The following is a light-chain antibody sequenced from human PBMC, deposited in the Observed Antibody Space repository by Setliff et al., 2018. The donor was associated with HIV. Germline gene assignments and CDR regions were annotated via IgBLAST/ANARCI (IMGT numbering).Light chain of an antibody. V-gene: IGLV2-14*01. Sequence: QSALTQPASVSGSPGQSITISCTGSSSDVGGYKYVSWYQQHPGKAPKLIIYDVTNRPSGVSNRFSGSKSGNTASLTISGLQAEDEADYYCNSYTSSATIIFGGGTKVTVL. CDR3: NSYTSSATII. CDR1: SSDVGGYKY. J-gene: IGLJ2*01. CDR2: DVT.